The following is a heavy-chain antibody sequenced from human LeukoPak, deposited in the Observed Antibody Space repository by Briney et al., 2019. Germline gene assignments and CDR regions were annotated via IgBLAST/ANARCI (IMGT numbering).Heavy chain of an antibody. CDR1: GYTFTDYW. CDR2: IYPGDSDT. D-gene: IGHD6-19*01. Sequence: GESLKISCKGSGYTFTDYWIGWVRQMPRKGLEWMGIIYPGDSDTTCSPSFQGQVSISADKSINTAYLQWSSLKASDTAIYYCARHAAYSSGWSFDCWGQGTLVTVSS. V-gene: IGHV5-51*01. J-gene: IGHJ4*02. CDR3: ARHAAYSSGWSFDC.